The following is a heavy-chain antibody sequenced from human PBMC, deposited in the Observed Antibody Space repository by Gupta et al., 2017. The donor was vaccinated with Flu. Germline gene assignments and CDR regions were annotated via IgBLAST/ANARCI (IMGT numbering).Heavy chain of an antibody. Sequence: QLQMQESGPGLVNASETLSLTCTVSGGSVSIARHYWGWTRQPPGKGLEWIASVYYSETTYYNPSFGSRVTSSIDTSQNQFSLTLRSVTAADTAVYYCAGQVRSECEIHSDVWGQGTTVTVSS. J-gene: IGHJ6*02. D-gene: IGHD1-26*01. CDR3: AGQVRSECEIHSDV. CDR2: VYYSETT. CDR1: GGSVSIARHY. V-gene: IGHV4-39*01.